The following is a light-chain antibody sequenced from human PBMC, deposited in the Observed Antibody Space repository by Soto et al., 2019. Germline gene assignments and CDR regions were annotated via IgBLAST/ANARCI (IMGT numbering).Light chain of an antibody. Sequence: EVVLTQSPATLSVSPGEGVSLSCRASQNVGTSLAWYQQKSGQAPRLLIYGASTRAAGVPARFSGSASGTQYTLTITSLQSEDSALYYCQQYTNWPPFTFGQGTRLEIK. CDR2: GAS. J-gene: IGKJ2*01. CDR3: QQYTNWPPFT. V-gene: IGKV3-15*01. CDR1: QNVGTS.